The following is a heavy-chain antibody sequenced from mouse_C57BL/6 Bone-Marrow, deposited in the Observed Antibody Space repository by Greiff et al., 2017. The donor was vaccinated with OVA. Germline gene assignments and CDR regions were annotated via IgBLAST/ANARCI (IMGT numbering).Heavy chain of an antibody. CDR2: ISYDGSN. J-gene: IGHJ4*01. Sequence: VQLKESGPGLVKPSQSLSLTCSVTGYSITSGYYWNWIRQFPGNKLEWMGYISYDGSNNYNPSLKNRISITRDTSKNQFFLKLNSVTTEDTATYYCARGATVVEDHYYAMDYWGQGTSVTVSS. V-gene: IGHV3-6*01. CDR1: GYSITSGYY. CDR3: ARGATVVEDHYYAMDY. D-gene: IGHD1-1*01.